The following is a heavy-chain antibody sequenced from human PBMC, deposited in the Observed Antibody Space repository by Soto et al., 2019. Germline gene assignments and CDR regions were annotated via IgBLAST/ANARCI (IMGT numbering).Heavy chain of an antibody. CDR3: ARGRGIAVARRWFEP. D-gene: IGHD6-19*01. Sequence: PSETLSLTCAVYGGSFSGYYWSWIRQPPGKGLEWIGEINHSGSTNYNPSLKSRVTISVDTSKNQFSLKLSSVTAADTAVYYCARGRGIAVARRWFEPWGQGTLVTVSS. CDR1: GGSFSGYY. CDR2: INHSGST. J-gene: IGHJ5*02. V-gene: IGHV4-34*01.